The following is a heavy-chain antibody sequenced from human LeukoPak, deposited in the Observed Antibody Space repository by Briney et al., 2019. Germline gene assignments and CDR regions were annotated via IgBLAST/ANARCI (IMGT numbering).Heavy chain of an antibody. Sequence: ASVRVSCKASGYTFTSYYMHWVRQAPGQGLEWMGWINPNSGGTNYAQKFQGRVTMTRDTSVSTAYMELSRLRSDDTAVYYCARDHEGVCYYWGQGTLVTVSS. J-gene: IGHJ4*02. CDR2: INPNSGGT. D-gene: IGHD2-8*01. CDR1: GYTFTSYY. CDR3: ARDHEGVCYY. V-gene: IGHV1-2*02.